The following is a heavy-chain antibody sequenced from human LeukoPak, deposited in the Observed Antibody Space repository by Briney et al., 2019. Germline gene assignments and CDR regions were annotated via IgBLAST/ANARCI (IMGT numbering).Heavy chain of an antibody. CDR3: ARSGYDSSGYHDAFDI. D-gene: IGHD3-22*01. CDR1: GFTFSSYW. J-gene: IGHJ3*02. CDR2: IKQDGSGK. Sequence: HPGGSLRLSCAASGFTFSSYWMSWVRQAPGKGLEWVANIKQDGSGKYYVDSVKGRFTISRDNAKNSLYLQMNSLRAEDTAVYYCARSGYDSSGYHDAFDIWGQGTMVTVSS. V-gene: IGHV3-7*01.